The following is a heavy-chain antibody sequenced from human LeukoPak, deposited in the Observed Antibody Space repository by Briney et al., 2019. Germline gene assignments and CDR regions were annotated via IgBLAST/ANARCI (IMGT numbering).Heavy chain of an antibody. CDR3: ARVRYCSGGSCYSYRPPFDP. Sequence: GASVKVSCKASGYTFTGYYMHWVRQAPGQGHEWMGRINPNSGGTNYAQKFQGRVTMTRDTSISTAYMELSRLRSDDTAVYYCARVRYCSGGSCYSYRPPFDPWGQGTLVTVSS. D-gene: IGHD2-15*01. CDR2: INPNSGGT. V-gene: IGHV1-2*06. J-gene: IGHJ5*02. CDR1: GYTFTGYY.